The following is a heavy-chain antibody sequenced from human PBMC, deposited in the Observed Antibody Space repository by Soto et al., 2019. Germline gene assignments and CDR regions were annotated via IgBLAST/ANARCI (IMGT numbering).Heavy chain of an antibody. CDR2: INPNSGGT. D-gene: IGHD3-16*01. V-gene: IGHV1-2*04. J-gene: IGHJ1*01. Sequence: VKVSCKASGYTFTGYYMHWVRQAPGQGLEWMGWINPNSGGTNYAQKFQGWVTMTRDTSISTAYMELSRLRSDDTAVYYCARGPFFLMICCPERCFVLWGQGILGT. CDR1: GYTFTGYY. CDR3: ARGPFFLMICCPERCFVL.